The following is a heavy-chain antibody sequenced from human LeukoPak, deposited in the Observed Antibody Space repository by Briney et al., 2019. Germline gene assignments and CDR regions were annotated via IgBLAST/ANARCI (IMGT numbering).Heavy chain of an antibody. D-gene: IGHD5-12*01. CDR1: GFTFSSYS. J-gene: IGHJ3*02. V-gene: IGHV3-48*04. Sequence: PGGSLRLSCAASGFTFSSYSMNWVRQAPGKGLEWVSYIRSSSSTIYYADSVKGRFTISRDNAKNSLYLQMNSLRAEDTAVYYCARVATTNTHDDRAFDIWGQGTMVTVSS. CDR3: ARVATTNTHDDRAFDI. CDR2: IRSSSSTI.